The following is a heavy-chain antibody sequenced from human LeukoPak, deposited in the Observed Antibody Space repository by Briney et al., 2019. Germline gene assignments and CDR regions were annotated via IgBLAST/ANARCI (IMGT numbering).Heavy chain of an antibody. D-gene: IGHD2-2*01. Sequence: GGSLRLSCAASGFTFSDYYMSWIRQAPGKGLEYVSAISSNGGSTYYADSVKGRFTISRDNSKNTLYLQMGSLRAEDMAVYYCARAGCTSCAFDYWGQGTLVTVSS. V-gene: IGHV3-64*02. CDR2: ISSNGGST. CDR3: ARAGCTSCAFDY. J-gene: IGHJ4*02. CDR1: GFTFSDYY.